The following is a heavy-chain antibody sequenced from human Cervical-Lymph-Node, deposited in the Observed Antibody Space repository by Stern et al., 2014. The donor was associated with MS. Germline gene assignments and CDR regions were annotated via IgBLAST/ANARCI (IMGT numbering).Heavy chain of an antibody. CDR3: VRDTCSGSSPYFYYGMDV. J-gene: IGHJ6*02. D-gene: IGHD3-10*02. CDR2: IYWDDDR. CDR1: GFLLSTRGVG. Sequence: QITLKESGPTLVNPTETLTLTCTFSGFLLSTRGVGVGWVRQPPGKALEWLARIYWDDDRRYSPSLQNRLTITRDTSKNQVVLTMTNLDPLDTATYYCVRDTCSGSSPYFYYGMDVWGQGTTVTVSS. V-gene: IGHV2-5*02.